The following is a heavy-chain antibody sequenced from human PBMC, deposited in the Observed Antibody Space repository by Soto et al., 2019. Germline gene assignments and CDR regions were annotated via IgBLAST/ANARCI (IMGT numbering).Heavy chain of an antibody. J-gene: IGHJ4*02. Sequence: ASVKVSCKASGYTFTSYGISWVRQAPGQGLEWMGWISAYNGNTNYAQKLQGRVTMTTDTSTSTAYMELRSLRSDDTAVYYCARVRRDYYGSGSYLDGHYFDYWGQGTLVTVSS. D-gene: IGHD3-10*01. V-gene: IGHV1-18*01. CDR2: ISAYNGNT. CDR3: ARVRRDYYGSGSYLDGHYFDY. CDR1: GYTFTSYG.